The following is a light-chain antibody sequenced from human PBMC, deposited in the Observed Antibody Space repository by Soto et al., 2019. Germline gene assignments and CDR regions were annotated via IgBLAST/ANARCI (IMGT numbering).Light chain of an antibody. V-gene: IGKV3-20*01. CDR2: GAS. CDR1: QSVNSNY. J-gene: IGKJ1*01. Sequence: EIVLTQSPGTLSLSPGERAILSCRASQSVNSNYLAWYQQKPGQSTRLLIYGASSRATGIPDMFSGSGSGKDFNLTISRLEPEEFVVYFFQQYGSSPWTFGQGTKVENK. CDR3: QQYGSSPWT.